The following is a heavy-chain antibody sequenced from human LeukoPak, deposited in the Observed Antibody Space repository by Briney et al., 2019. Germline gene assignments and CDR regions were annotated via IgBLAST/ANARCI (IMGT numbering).Heavy chain of an antibody. Sequence: SETLSLTCTVSGGSISSYYWSWIRQPPGKGLEWVGYIYYSGSTNYNPSLKSRVTTSVDTSKNQFSLKLSSVTAADTAVYYCARDSSGTANYYYYYYVDVWGKGTTVTVSS. CDR1: GGSISSYY. D-gene: IGHD6-19*01. V-gene: IGHV4-59*12. CDR3: ARDSSGTANYYYYYYVDV. J-gene: IGHJ6*03. CDR2: IYYSGST.